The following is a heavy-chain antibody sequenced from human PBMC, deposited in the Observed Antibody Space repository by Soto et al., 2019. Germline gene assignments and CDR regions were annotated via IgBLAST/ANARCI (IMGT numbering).Heavy chain of an antibody. D-gene: IGHD1-26*01. CDR2: IYSGGDT. Sequence: AGSLRLSCAASGFTVSSNYMSWVRQAPGKGLEWVSVIYSGGDTYYADSVKGRFTISRDNSKNTLYLQMNSLRAEDTAVYYCARDLLGRPYYYGMDVWGQGTTVTVSS. V-gene: IGHV3-53*01. CDR1: GFTVSSNY. CDR3: ARDLLGRPYYYGMDV. J-gene: IGHJ6*02.